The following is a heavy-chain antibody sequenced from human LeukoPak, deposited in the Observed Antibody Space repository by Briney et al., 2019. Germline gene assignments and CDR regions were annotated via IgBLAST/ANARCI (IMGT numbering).Heavy chain of an antibody. CDR2: MNPNSGNT. D-gene: IGHD1-1*01. CDR3: AREKLERPRRWYYYYYMDV. V-gene: IGHV1-8*03. Sequence: ASVKVSCKSSGYTFTSYDINWVRQATAQGLEWMGWMNPNSGNTGYAQKFQGRVTITRNTSISTAYMELSSLRSEDTAVYYCAREKLERPRRWYYYYYMDVWGKGTTVTVSS. CDR1: GYTFTSYD. J-gene: IGHJ6*03.